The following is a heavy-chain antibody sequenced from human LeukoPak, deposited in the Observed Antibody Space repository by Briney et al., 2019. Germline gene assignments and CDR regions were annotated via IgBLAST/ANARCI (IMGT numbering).Heavy chain of an antibody. J-gene: IGHJ5*02. V-gene: IGHV1-2*02. CDR1: GYTFTAYY. D-gene: IGHD4-17*01. CDR2: INPKSGGT. Sequence: ASVKVSCKASGYTFTAYYMHWVRQAPGQGLEWMGWINPKSGGTNYPQKFQGRVTMTRDTSISTAYMELSRLRSDDTAVYYCARDYGDYSNWFDPWGQGTLVTVSS. CDR3: ARDYGDYSNWFDP.